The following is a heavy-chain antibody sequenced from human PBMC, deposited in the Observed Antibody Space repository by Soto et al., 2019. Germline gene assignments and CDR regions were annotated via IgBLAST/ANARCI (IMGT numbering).Heavy chain of an antibody. CDR3: AKHQGDGYHKYGMDV. CDR1: GITFSTYD. J-gene: IGHJ6*02. D-gene: IGHD2-21*01. Sequence: QLQLVESGGGVVQPGRSLRLSCAASGITFSTYDMHGGRQAPGKGLEWVAAIPYNGIGKLYAYSVKGRFSISRDTAKNTVYLQMNSLRAEDTAMYYCAKHQGDGYHKYGMDVWRQGTTVTVSS. V-gene: IGHV3-30*18. CDR2: IPYNGIGK.